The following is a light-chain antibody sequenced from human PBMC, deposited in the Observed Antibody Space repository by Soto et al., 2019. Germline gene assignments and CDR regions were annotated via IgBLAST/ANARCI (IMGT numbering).Light chain of an antibody. J-gene: IGKJ5*01. V-gene: IGKV3-11*01. CDR3: QQRNIWPPVT. CDR1: QSVSSY. Sequence: EIVLTQSPATLSLSPGERATLSCRASQSVSSYLAWYQQKPGQAPRLLIYDASNRATGIPARFSGSGSGPDCTLTISSLEPEDFAVYYCQQRNIWPPVTFGQGTRLEIK. CDR2: DAS.